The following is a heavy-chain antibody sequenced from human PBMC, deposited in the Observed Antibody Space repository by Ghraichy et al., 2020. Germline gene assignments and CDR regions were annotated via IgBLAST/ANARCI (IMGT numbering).Heavy chain of an antibody. D-gene: IGHD3-3*01. CDR3: ARGRNHITIFGVVISPTHFDY. V-gene: IGHV4-34*01. CDR1: GGSFSDYY. Sequence: SETLSLTCAVYGGSFSDYYWSWIRQPPGKGLEWIGEIKHSGSTNYNPSLKSRVTISVDTSKNQFSLKLSPVTAADTAVYYCARGRNHITIFGVVISPTHFDYWGQGTLVTVSS. CDR2: IKHSGST. J-gene: IGHJ4*02.